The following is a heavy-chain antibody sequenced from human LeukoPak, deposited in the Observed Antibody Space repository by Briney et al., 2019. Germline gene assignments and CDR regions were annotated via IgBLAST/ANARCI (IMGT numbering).Heavy chain of an antibody. V-gene: IGHV3-23*01. CDR3: AKGSASARPCYFDY. Sequence: GGSLRLSCAGSGFTFSSYAMSWVRQAPGKGLEWFSAITDSGGDTYHADSVKGRFTISRDNSKNTLYLQMNSLRAEDTAVYYCAKGSASARPCYFDYWGQGTLVTVSS. D-gene: IGHD2-15*01. CDR1: GFTFSSYA. J-gene: IGHJ4*02. CDR2: ITDSGGDT.